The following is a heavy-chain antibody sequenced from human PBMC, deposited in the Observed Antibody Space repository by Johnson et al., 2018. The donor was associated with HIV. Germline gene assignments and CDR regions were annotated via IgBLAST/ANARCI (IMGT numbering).Heavy chain of an antibody. Sequence: VQLVESGGGLVKPGGSLRLSCGVSGFSFNNAWMSWVRQAPGKGLEWVGRIKRKTDGGTTDYAAPVKGRFTISRDDSNNMLYLEMNSLKTEDTATYYCTTAGYTFSDAFDIWGHGLMVTVSS. CDR1: GFSFNNAW. V-gene: IGHV3-15*01. D-gene: IGHD2-2*02. CDR3: TTAGYTFSDAFDI. CDR2: IKRKTDGGTT. J-gene: IGHJ3*02.